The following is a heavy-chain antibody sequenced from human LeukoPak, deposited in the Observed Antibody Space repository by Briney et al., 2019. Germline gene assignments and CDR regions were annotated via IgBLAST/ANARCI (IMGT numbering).Heavy chain of an antibody. CDR1: GFTFSIYA. CDR3: AKSPSDIVVVPAAPNDY. V-gene: IGHV3-23*01. J-gene: IGHJ4*02. Sequence: PGGSLRLSCAASGFTFSIYAMSWVRQAPGKGLGWVSAISGRGGSTYYADSVKGRFTISRDNSKNTLYLQMNSLRAEDTAVYYCAKSPSDIVVVPAAPNDYWGQGTLVTVSS. CDR2: ISGRGGST. D-gene: IGHD2-2*01.